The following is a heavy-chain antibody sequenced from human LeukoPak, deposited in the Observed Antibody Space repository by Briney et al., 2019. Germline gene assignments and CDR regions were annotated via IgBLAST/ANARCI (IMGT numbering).Heavy chain of an antibody. V-gene: IGHV3-48*02. Sequence: GGSLRLSCAASGFTFSIYSMNWVRQAPGKGLEWVSYISDSSSTKYYADSVKGRFTISRDNAKNSLYLQMNSLRDEDTAVYYCARVGSPTYGDYDYWGQGTLVTVSS. CDR2: ISDSSSTK. J-gene: IGHJ4*02. CDR3: ARVGSPTYGDYDY. D-gene: IGHD4-17*01. CDR1: GFTFSIYS.